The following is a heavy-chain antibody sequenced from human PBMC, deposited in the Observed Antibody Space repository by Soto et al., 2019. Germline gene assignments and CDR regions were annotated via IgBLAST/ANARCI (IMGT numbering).Heavy chain of an antibody. Sequence: SVKVSCKASGFTFTSSAVQWVRQARGQRLEWIGWIVVGSGNTNYAQKFQERVTITRDMSTSTAYMELSSLRSEDTAVYYCAADVIITGTPFDPWGQGTLVTVSS. D-gene: IGHD1-20*01. CDR3: AADVIITGTPFDP. V-gene: IGHV1-58*01. CDR2: IVVGSGNT. J-gene: IGHJ5*02. CDR1: GFTFTSSA.